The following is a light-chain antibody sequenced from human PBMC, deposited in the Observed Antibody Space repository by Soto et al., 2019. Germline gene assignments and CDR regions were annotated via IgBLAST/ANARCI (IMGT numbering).Light chain of an antibody. Sequence: QSVLTQPASVSGSPGQSITISCTGISSDVGSYKFVSWYQQHPGKAPKLMIYEDSKRPSGVSNRFSGSKSGNTASLTISGLQAEDEADYYCCSYAVSSTLFGGGTQLTVL. CDR3: CSYAVSSTL. CDR2: EDS. CDR1: SSDVGSYKF. V-gene: IGLV2-23*01. J-gene: IGLJ2*01.